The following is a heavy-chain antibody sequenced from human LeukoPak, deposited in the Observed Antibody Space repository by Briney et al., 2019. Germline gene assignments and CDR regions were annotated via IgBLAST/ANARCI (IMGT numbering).Heavy chain of an antibody. Sequence: SETLSLTCTVSGGSISSYYWSWIRQPAGKGLEWIGRIYTSGSTNYNPSLKSRVTMSVDTSKNQFSLKLSSVTAADTAVYYCAREGVYGTSVYYYYGMDVWGQGTTVTVSS. D-gene: IGHD2-2*01. CDR3: AREGVYGTSVYYYYGMDV. V-gene: IGHV4-4*07. CDR1: GGSISSYY. J-gene: IGHJ6*02. CDR2: IYTSGST.